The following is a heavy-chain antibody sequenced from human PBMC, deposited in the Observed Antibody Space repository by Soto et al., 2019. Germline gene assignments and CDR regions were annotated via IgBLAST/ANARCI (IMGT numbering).Heavy chain of an antibody. CDR2: IDPSDSYT. V-gene: IGHV5-10-1*01. CDR3: ARHVVGARGWVEEPL. D-gene: IGHD1-1*01. CDR1: GYSFTSYW. J-gene: IGHJ4*02. Sequence: GESLKNSCKCSGYSFTSYWIGWVRQMPGKGLEWMGRIDPSDSYTNYSPSFQGHVTISADKSISTAYLQWSSLKASDTAMYYCARHVVGARGWVEEPLWGQGTLVTVSS.